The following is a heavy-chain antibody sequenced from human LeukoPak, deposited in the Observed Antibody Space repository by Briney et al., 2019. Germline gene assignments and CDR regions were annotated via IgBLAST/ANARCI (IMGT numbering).Heavy chain of an antibody. D-gene: IGHD3-22*01. CDR2: ISSSGSTI. CDR1: GFIFSSYA. J-gene: IGHJ4*02. Sequence: GGSLRLSCAASGFIFSSYAMTWVRQAPGKGLEWVSYISSSGSTIYYADSVKGRFTISRDNAKNSLYLQMNSLRAEDTAVYYCARVSGYYSVVYFDYWGQGTLVTVSS. CDR3: ARVSGYYSVVYFDY. V-gene: IGHV3-48*03.